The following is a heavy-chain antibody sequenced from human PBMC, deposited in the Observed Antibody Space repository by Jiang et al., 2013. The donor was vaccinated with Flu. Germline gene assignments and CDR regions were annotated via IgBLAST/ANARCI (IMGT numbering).Heavy chain of an antibody. V-gene: IGHV5-51*01. Sequence: GAEVKKPGESLKISCKGSGYSFTSYWIGWVRQMPGKGLEWMGIIYPGDSDTRYSPSFQGQVTISADKSINTAYLQWSSLRASDTAIYYCARYYYGSGSYRRWSALFDYWGQGTLVTVSS. J-gene: IGHJ4*02. CDR1: GYSFTSYW. CDR2: IYPGDSDT. D-gene: IGHD3-10*01. CDR3: ARYYYGSGSYRRWSALFDY.